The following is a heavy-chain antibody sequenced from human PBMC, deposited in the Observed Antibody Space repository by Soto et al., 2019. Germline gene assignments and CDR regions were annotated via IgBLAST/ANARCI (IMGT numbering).Heavy chain of an antibody. CDR2: ISAHNGNT. J-gene: IGHJ4*02. D-gene: IGHD1-1*01. CDR1: GYGFTTYG. Sequence: QVHLVQSGAEVKKPGAPVKVSCKGSGYGFTTYGITWVRQAPGQGLEWMAWISAHNGNTNYAQKLQGRVTVTRDTSTSTAYMELRSLRSDDTAVYYCARGRYGDYWGQGALVTAS. V-gene: IGHV1-18*01. CDR3: ARGRYGDY.